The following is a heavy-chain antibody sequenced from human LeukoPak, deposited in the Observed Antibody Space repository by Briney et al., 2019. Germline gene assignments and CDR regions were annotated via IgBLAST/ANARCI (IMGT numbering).Heavy chain of an antibody. J-gene: IGHJ4*02. V-gene: IGHV1-2*02. Sequence: AAVRVSFKTSVYTFTGYYLHWVRQAPGQRPEGMGRIYPDSGGTHYGQKLQGRVTVTRDTSINTVYMELSGLTSDDTAVYYCARVPGPYTTSRFEFWGQGTLVTVSS. CDR2: IYPDSGGT. D-gene: IGHD2-2*02. CDR1: VYTFTGYY. CDR3: ARVPGPYTTSRFEF.